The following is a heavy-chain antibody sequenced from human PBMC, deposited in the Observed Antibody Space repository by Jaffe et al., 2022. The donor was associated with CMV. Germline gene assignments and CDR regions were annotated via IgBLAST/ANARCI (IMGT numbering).Heavy chain of an antibody. J-gene: IGHJ4*02. Sequence: QVQLVQSGAEVKKPGSSVKVSCKASGGTFSSYAISWVRQAPGQGLEWMGGIIPIFGTANYAQKFQGRVTITADESTSTAYMELSSLRSEDTAVYYCARVPLLTVTTGGDYFDYWGQGTLVTVSS. CDR1: GGTFSSYA. CDR2: IIPIFGTA. CDR3: ARVPLLTVTTGGDYFDY. V-gene: IGHV1-69*01. D-gene: IGHD4-17*01.